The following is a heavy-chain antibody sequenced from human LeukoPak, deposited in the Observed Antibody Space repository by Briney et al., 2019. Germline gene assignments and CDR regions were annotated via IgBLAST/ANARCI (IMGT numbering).Heavy chain of an antibody. V-gene: IGHV4-61*02. CDR3: ARDTWFGAGRTFDY. D-gene: IGHD3-10*01. J-gene: IGHJ4*02. Sequence: SETLSLTCTVSGGSISSGSYYWSWIRQPAGKGLEWIGRIYTSGSINYNPSLKSRVTISVDTSKNQFSLRLSSVTAADTAVYYCARDTWFGAGRTFDYWGQGTLVTVSS. CDR1: GGSISSGSYY. CDR2: IYTSGSI.